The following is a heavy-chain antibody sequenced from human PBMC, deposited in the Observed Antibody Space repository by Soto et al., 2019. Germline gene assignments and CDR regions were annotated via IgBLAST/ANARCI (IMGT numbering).Heavy chain of an antibody. D-gene: IGHD6-19*01. J-gene: IGHJ4*02. CDR1: GYTFTGYY. Sequence: GASVKVSCKASGYTFTGYYMHWVRQAPGQGLEWMGWINPNSGGTNYAQKFQGWVTMTRDTSTSTAYMELRSLRSDDTAVYYCAREGLPYSSGWYGRNFDYWGQGTLVTVSS. CDR3: AREGLPYSSGWYGRNFDY. V-gene: IGHV1-2*04. CDR2: INPNSGGT.